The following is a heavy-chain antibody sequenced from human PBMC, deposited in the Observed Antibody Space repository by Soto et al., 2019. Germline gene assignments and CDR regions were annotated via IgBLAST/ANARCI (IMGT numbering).Heavy chain of an antibody. CDR2: ISYDGNNK. Sequence: QVQLVESGGGVVQPGRSLRLSCAASGFTFSNYAMYWVRQAPGKGLEWVAVISYDGNNKYYADSVKGRFTISRDNSKNSLYLKMNSLRAEDTAVYYCARGGCDGGTCYTLVGLRYGMDVWGQGTTVTVSS. CDR1: GFTFSNYA. CDR3: ARGGCDGGTCYTLVGLRYGMDV. J-gene: IGHJ6*02. V-gene: IGHV3-30-3*01. D-gene: IGHD2-15*01.